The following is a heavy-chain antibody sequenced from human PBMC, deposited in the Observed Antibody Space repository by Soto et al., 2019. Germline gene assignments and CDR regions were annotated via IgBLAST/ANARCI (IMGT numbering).Heavy chain of an antibody. Sequence: GGSLRLSCAASGFTFSSYAMSWVRQAPGKGLEWVSAISGSGGSTYYADSVKGRFTISRDNSKNTLYLQMNSLRAEDTAVYYCAKKHEPTIFGVVITHFDYWGQGTLVTVSS. D-gene: IGHD3-3*01. V-gene: IGHV3-23*01. J-gene: IGHJ4*02. CDR1: GFTFSSYA. CDR3: AKKHEPTIFGVVITHFDY. CDR2: ISGSGGST.